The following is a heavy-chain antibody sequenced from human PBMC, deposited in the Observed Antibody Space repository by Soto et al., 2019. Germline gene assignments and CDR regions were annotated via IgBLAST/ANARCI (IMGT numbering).Heavy chain of an antibody. Sequence: ASVKVSCKVSGYTLTELSMHWVRQAPGKGLEWMGGFDPEDGETIYAQKFQGRVTMTEDTSTDTAYMELSSLRSEDTAVYYCATLSSQGYCFDYWGQGTLVSVSS. CDR3: ATLSSQGYCFDY. V-gene: IGHV1-24*01. CDR2: FDPEDGET. J-gene: IGHJ4*02. D-gene: IGHD2-15*01. CDR1: GYTLTELS.